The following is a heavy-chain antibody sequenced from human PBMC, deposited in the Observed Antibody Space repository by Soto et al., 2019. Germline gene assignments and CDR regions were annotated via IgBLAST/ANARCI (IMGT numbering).Heavy chain of an antibody. CDR2: IIPVFGTS. CDR1: GGTFNNYA. V-gene: IGHV1-69*01. Sequence: QVQLVQSGAEVKKPGSSVKVSCKASGGTFNNYAISWLRQAPGQGLQWMGEIIPVFGTSKYVQHLQGRVTITADESTRTAYMELNSLRFEDTAMYYCARAGVTVTGWDSWGQGTLVTVSS. J-gene: IGHJ4*02. CDR3: ARAGVTVTGWDS. D-gene: IGHD1-20*01.